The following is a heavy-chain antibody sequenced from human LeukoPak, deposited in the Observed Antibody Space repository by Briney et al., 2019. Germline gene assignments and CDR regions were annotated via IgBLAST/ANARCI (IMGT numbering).Heavy chain of an antibody. Sequence: SETLSLTCTVSGGAISSGGYYWSWIRQHPGKGLEWIGYIYYSGRTYYNPSLKSRVTISVDTSKNQFSLKLSSVTAADTAVYCCARASGSSGLKYFQHWGQGTLVTVSS. CDR1: GGAISSGGYY. CDR2: IYYSGRT. V-gene: IGHV4-31*03. CDR3: ARASGSSGLKYFQH. J-gene: IGHJ1*01. D-gene: IGHD3-22*01.